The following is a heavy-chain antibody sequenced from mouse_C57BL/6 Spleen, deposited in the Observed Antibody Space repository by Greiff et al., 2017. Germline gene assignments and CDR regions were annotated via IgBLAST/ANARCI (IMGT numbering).Heavy chain of an antibody. J-gene: IGHJ1*03. CDR3: ASYYGSSSYWYFDV. CDR1: GYTFTSYW. D-gene: IGHD1-1*01. CDR2: IHPNSGST. Sequence: QVQLKQPGAELVKPGASVKLSCKASGYTFTSYWMHWVQQRPGQGLEWIGMIHPNSGSTNYNEKFKSKATLTVDKSSSTAYMQLSSLTSEDSAVYYCASYYGSSSYWYFDVWGTGTTVTVSS. V-gene: IGHV1-64*01.